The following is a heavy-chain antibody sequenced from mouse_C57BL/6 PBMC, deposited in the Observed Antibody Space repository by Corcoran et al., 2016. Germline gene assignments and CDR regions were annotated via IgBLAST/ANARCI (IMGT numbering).Heavy chain of an antibody. J-gene: IGHJ3*01. CDR1: GYTFTTYG. Sequence: QIQLLQSGPELKKPGETVKISCKASGYTFTTYGMIWVKQAPGKGVKWMGWINTYSGVPTYADDFKGRFAFSLETSASTAYLQINNLKNEDTATYFCAREGYYGSRHQAWFAYWGQGTLVTVSA. V-gene: IGHV9-3*01. CDR3: AREGYYGSRHQAWFAY. CDR2: INTYSGVP. D-gene: IGHD1-1*01.